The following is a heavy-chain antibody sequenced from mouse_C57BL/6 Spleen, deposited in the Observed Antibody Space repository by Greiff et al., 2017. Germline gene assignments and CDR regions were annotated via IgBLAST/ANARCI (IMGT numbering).Heavy chain of an antibody. D-gene: IGHD2-5*01. CDR3: ARGWYSNYREFDY. CDR2: INPSTGGT. V-gene: IGHV1-42*01. Sequence: VQLQQSGPELVKPGASVKISCKASGYSFTGYYMNWVKQSPEKSLEWIGEINPSTGGTTYNQKFKAKATLTVNKSSSTAYMQLKSLTSEDSAVYYCARGWYSNYREFDYWGQGTTLTVSS. J-gene: IGHJ2*01. CDR1: GYSFTGYY.